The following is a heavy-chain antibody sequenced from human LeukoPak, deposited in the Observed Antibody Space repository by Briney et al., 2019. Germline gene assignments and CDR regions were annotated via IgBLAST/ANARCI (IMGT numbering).Heavy chain of an antibody. J-gene: IGHJ4*02. CDR1: GYTFSNFA. D-gene: IGHD3-22*01. CDR2: ISGYNGNT. CDR3: ARSSYYESSGFNYGRFDY. Sequence: ASVKLSCEASGYTFSNFAIGWVRQAPGQGLEWMGWISGYNGNTQYVQRLQGRVTMTTDTSTSTAYMELRSLRSDDTAVYYCARSSYYESSGFNYGRFDYWGQGAPVTVSS. V-gene: IGHV1-18*01.